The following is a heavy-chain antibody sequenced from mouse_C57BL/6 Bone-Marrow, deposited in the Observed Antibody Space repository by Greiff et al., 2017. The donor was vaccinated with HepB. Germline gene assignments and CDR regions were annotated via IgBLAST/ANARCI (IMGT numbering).Heavy chain of an antibody. CDR2: ISNGGGST. CDR3: ARRAYDYDGRYFDV. Sequence: EVQGVESGGGLVQPGGSLKLSCAASGFTFSDYYMYWVRQTPEKRLEWVAYISNGGGSTYYPDTVKGRFTISRDNAKNTLYLQMSRLKSEDTAMYYCARRAYDYDGRYFDVWGTGTTVTVSS. CDR1: GFTFSDYY. V-gene: IGHV5-12*01. J-gene: IGHJ1*03. D-gene: IGHD2-4*01.